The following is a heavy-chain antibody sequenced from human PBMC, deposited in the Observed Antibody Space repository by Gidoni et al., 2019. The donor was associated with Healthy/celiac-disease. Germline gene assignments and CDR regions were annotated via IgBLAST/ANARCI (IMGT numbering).Heavy chain of an antibody. J-gene: IGHJ4*02. CDR2: IYYSGST. Sequence: QVQLQESGPGLVKPSETLSLTCPVSGGSISSYYWSWIRQPPGKGLEWIGYIYYSGSTNYTPSLKSRVTISVDTSKNQFSLKLSSVTAADTAVYYCARAGLSGSYPDEFDYWGQGTLVTVSS. CDR1: GGSISSYY. CDR3: ARAGLSGSYPDEFDY. D-gene: IGHD1-26*01. V-gene: IGHV4-59*01.